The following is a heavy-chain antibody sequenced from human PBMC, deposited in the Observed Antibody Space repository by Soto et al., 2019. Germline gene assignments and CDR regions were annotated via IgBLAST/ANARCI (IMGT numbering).Heavy chain of an antibody. J-gene: IGHJ4*02. CDR2: FDAEDGET. Sequence: QVQLVQYGAEVKKPGSSVKVSCKVCGYTLTEISMYWVRQAPGRGLEGMGGFDAEDGETIYAQKFQGRVTMTEDRITDTAYMEVGSLRAEDTALYYCATDLSTIKFGGGINDWGQGTLVTVSS. V-gene: IGHV1-24*01. D-gene: IGHD3-16*01. CDR3: ATDLSTIKFGGGIND. CDR1: GYTLTEIS.